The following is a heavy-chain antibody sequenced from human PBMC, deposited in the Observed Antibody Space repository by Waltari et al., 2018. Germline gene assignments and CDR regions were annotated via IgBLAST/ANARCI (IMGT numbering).Heavy chain of an antibody. J-gene: IGHJ6*02. CDR1: GFTFSSND. Sequence: EVQLVESGGGLVQPGGSVRLSCAASGFTFSSNDMHGVRQATGKGLEWVSAISSTGDTYYAASVRGRFTISRENAQRSVYLQMNSLRAGDTALYYCATISSVAIHWGQGTTVTVSS. D-gene: IGHD2-15*01. CDR3: ATISSVAIH. V-gene: IGHV3-13*01. CDR2: ISSTGDT.